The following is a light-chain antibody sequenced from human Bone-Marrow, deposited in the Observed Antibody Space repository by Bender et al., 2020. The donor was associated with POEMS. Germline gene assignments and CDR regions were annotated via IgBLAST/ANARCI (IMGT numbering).Light chain of an antibody. CDR1: SGYGSNA. CDR3: QTWGTGFRV. CDR2: LNSDGSH. J-gene: IGLJ3*02. Sequence: QLVLTQSPSASGSLGASVTLTCTLSSGYGSNAIAWLQQQPDKGPRYLMKLNSDGSHYKGDEIPDRFSGSSSGAERYLTISSLQSDDEADYYCQTWGTGFRVFGGGTKLTVL. V-gene: IGLV4-69*01.